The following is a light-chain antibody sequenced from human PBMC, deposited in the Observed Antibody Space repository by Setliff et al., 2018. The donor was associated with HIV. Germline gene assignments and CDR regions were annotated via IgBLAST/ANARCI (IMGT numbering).Light chain of an antibody. J-gene: IGLJ1*01. CDR1: SSDVGVYNY. CDR2: EVS. Sequence: QSALAQPPSASGSPGQSVTISCTGTSSDVGVYNYVSWYQQRPGKAPKLMIYEVSKRPSGVPDRFSGSKSGNTASLTVSGLQAEDEADYYCSSFAGGNNFNVFGTGTKVTVL. V-gene: IGLV2-8*01. CDR3: SSFAGGNNFNV.